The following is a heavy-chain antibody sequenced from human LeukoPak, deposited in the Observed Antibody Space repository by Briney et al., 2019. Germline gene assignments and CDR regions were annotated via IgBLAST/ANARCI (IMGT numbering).Heavy chain of an antibody. CDR2: INHSGST. CDR1: GFTFSSYA. D-gene: IGHD3-3*01. V-gene: IGHV4-34*01. J-gene: IGHJ4*02. CDR3: ARGREYYDFWRALYYFDY. Sequence: AGGSLRLSCAASGFTFSSYAMHWIRQPTGKGLEWIGEINHSGSTNYNPSLKSRVTISVDTSKNQFSLKLSSVTAADTAVYYCARGREYYDFWRALYYFDYWGQGTLVTVSS.